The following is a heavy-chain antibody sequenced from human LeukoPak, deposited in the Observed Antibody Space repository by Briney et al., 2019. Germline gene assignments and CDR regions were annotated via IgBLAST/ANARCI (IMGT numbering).Heavy chain of an antibody. D-gene: IGHD3-3*01. J-gene: IGHJ4*02. CDR3: AKDQVTIFGVVITDYFDY. CDR2: ISGSGGST. CDR1: GFTFSSYA. Sequence: GGSLRLSCAASGFTFSSYAMSWVRQAPGKGLEWVSAISGSGGSTYYADSVKGRFTISGDNSKNTLYLQMNSLRAEDTAVYYCAKDQVTIFGVVITDYFDYWGQGTLVTVSS. V-gene: IGHV3-23*01.